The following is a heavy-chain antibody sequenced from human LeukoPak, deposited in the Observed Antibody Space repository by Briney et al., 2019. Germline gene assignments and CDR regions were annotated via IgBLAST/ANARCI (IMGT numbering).Heavy chain of an antibody. V-gene: IGHV3-23*01. CDR2: ITGSGDST. CDR3: AKDLLTAITARPHH. D-gene: IGHD1-7*01. J-gene: IGHJ5*02. Sequence: PGGSLRLSCAASGFTFSTFAMSWVRQAPGKGLEWVSAITGSGDSTSYADSVKGRFTISRGNSKNTLYLQMKSLRAEDTAVYYCAKDLLTAITARPHHWGQGTLVTVSS. CDR1: GFTFSTFA.